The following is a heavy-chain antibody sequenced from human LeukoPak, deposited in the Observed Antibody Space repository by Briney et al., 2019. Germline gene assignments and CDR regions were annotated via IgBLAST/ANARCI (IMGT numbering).Heavy chain of an antibody. D-gene: IGHD4-11*01. CDR1: GITVSSNY. Sequence: GGSLRLACAASGITVSSNYMSWVRQAPGKGLEWVSVMYSGGNTYYADSVKGRFTISRDKSKNTLYLQMNSLRAEDTAVYYCARGIGSTVFFDHWGQGTLVNVSS. CDR2: MYSGGNT. CDR3: ARGIGSTVFFDH. V-gene: IGHV3-53*01. J-gene: IGHJ4*02.